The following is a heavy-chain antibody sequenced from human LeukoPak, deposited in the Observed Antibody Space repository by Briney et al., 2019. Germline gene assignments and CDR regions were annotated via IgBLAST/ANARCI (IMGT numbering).Heavy chain of an antibody. CDR1: GFTFSSYS. Sequence: PGGSLRLSCAASGFTFSSYSMNWVRQAPGKGLEYVSYISSGSGTIYYADSVKGRFTISRDNAKNSLYLQMNSLSAEDTAVYYCARAGILTGYYHPFDYWGQGTLVTVSS. D-gene: IGHD3-9*01. CDR2: ISSGSGTI. J-gene: IGHJ4*02. CDR3: ARAGILTGYYHPFDY. V-gene: IGHV3-48*04.